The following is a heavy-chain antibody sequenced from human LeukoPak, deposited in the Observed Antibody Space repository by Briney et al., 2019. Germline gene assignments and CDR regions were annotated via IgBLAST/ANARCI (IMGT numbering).Heavy chain of an antibody. V-gene: IGHV4-59*01. CDR1: GGSSTSYY. D-gene: IGHD6-13*01. CDR3: ARVSSSNWNSFDY. Sequence: PSETLSLTCTVSGGSSTSYYWSWIRQPPGKGLEWIGYIFYSGSTNYNPTLKSRVTISVDTSKNLFSLKVTSVTAADTAVYYCARVSSSNWNSFDYWGQGTLVTVSS. CDR2: IFYSGST. J-gene: IGHJ4*02.